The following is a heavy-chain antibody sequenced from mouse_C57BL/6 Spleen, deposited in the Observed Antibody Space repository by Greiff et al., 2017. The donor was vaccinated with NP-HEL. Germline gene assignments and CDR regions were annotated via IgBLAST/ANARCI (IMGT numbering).Heavy chain of an antibody. V-gene: IGHV1-64*01. Sequence: QVQLQQPGAELVKPGASVKLSCKASGYTFTSYWMHWVKQRPGQGLEWIGMIHPNSGSTNYNEKFKSKATLTVDKSSSTAYMQLSSLTSEDSAVYYSARDDYDSDWYFDVWGTGTTVTVSS. D-gene: IGHD2-4*01. J-gene: IGHJ1*03. CDR1: GYTFTSYW. CDR3: ARDDYDSDWYFDV. CDR2: IHPNSGST.